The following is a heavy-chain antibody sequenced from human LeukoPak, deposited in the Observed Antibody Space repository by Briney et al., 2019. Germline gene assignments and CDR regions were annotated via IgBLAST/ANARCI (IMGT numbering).Heavy chain of an antibody. CDR3: ARGLYGDYGDY. J-gene: IGHJ4*02. D-gene: IGHD4-17*01. CDR2: IIPIFGTA. V-gene: IGHV1-69*05. CDR1: GGTFISYA. Sequence: SVKVSCKASGGTFISYAISWVRQAPGEGLEWMGGIIPIFGTANYAQKRQGRVTMTTDTSTSTAYMELRSLRSDDTAVYYCARGLYGDYGDYWGQGTLVTVSS.